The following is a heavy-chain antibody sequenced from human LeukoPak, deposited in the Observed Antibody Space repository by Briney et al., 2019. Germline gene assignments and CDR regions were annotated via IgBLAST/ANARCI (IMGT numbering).Heavy chain of an antibody. Sequence: PGGSLRLSCAASGFTFSSYAMHWVRQAPGKGLEYVSAISSNGGSTYYANSVKGRFTISRDNSKNTLYLQMGSLRAEDMAVYYCARESHLLGDSYYYYMDVWGKGTTVTVSS. J-gene: IGHJ6*03. CDR1: GFTFSSYA. V-gene: IGHV3-64*01. CDR3: ARESHLLGDSYYYYMDV. CDR2: ISSNGGST.